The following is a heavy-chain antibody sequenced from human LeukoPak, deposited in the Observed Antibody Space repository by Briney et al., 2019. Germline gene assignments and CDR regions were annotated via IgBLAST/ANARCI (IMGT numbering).Heavy chain of an antibody. CDR3: ARVLPHYDFWSGYFGLGWFDP. D-gene: IGHD3-3*01. CDR1: GYTFTGYY. V-gene: IGHV1-18*04. CDR2: ISAYNGNT. J-gene: IGHJ5*02. Sequence: ASVKVSCKASGYTFTGYYMHWVRQAPGQGLEWMGWISAYNGNTNYAQKLQGRVTMTTDTSTSTAYMELRSLRSDDTAVYYCARVLPHYDFWSGYFGLGWFDPWGQGTLVTVSS.